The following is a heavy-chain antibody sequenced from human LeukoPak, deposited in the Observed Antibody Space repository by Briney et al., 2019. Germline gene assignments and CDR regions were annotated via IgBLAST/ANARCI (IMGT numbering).Heavy chain of an antibody. J-gene: IGHJ5*02. CDR1: GFTFSSYG. V-gene: IGHV3-30*03. D-gene: IGHD6-19*01. Sequence: PGRSLRLSCAASGFTFSSYGIHWVRQAPGKGLEWVAVISYDGSSEYYADSVKGRFTISRDNFKNTLYLQMNSLKPEDTAVYYCSSLGLAVAPNWVDPWGQGTLVTVSS. CDR3: SSLGLAVAPNWVDP. CDR2: ISYDGSSE.